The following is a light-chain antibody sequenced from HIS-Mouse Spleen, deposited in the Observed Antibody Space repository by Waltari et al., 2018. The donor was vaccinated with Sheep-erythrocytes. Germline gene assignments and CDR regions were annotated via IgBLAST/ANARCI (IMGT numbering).Light chain of an antibody. CDR2: SNN. V-gene: IGLV1-44*01. J-gene: IGLJ1*01. CDR3: AAWDDSLNGFV. Sequence: QYVLTQPPSASGTPGQRVTISCSGSSSNIGSNTVNWYQQLPGTAPKLLIYSNNQRPSGVPDRFSGSKSGTSASLAISGIQSEDEDDYYCAAWDDSLNGFVFGTGTKVTVL. CDR1: SSNIGSNT.